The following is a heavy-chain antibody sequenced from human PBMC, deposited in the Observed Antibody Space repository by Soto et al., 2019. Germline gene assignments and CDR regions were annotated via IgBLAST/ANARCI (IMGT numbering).Heavy chain of an antibody. V-gene: IGHV4-59*01. CDR2: ISDSGNT. CDR3: ARDSTAWFPYYGIDV. Sequence: SETLSLTCTVSGGSIDYYYWSWIRQPPGKGLEWLGYISDSGNTRYNPSLRSRVTISVDTSKNQFSLKLNSVTAADTAVYYCARDSTAWFPYYGIDVWGQGTTVTV. CDR1: GGSIDYYY. D-gene: IGHD3-10*01. J-gene: IGHJ6*02.